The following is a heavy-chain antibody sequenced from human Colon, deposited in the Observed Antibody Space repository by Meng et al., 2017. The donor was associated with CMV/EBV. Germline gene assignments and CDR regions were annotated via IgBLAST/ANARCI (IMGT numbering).Heavy chain of an antibody. Sequence: GALKISCAASGFTVSSNYMSWVRQAPGKGLEWVSTIYSGGITYYADSVKGRFTISRDNSKNTLYLQMNSLRAEDTAVYYCAGINHSYYYYGLDVWGQGTTVTVSS. J-gene: IGHJ6*02. CDR2: IYSGGIT. CDR3: AGINHSYYYYGLDV. V-gene: IGHV3-53*01. CDR1: GFTVSSNY. D-gene: IGHD2-15*01.